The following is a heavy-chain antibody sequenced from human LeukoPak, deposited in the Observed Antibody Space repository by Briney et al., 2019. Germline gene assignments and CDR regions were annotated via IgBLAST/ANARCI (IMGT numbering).Heavy chain of an antibody. J-gene: IGHJ3*02. CDR2: IWADGSIK. CDR1: GFTLNTCD. D-gene: IGHD2-8*01. CDR3: ATEHNGHVFDI. Sequence: GRSLRLSCAASGFTLNTCDIHWVRQAPGKGLEWVAMIWADGSIKYYADSVRGRFTISRDHSKNTVYLQMDSPRADDTALYYCATEHNGHVFDIWGQGAMLTVSS. V-gene: IGHV3-33*01.